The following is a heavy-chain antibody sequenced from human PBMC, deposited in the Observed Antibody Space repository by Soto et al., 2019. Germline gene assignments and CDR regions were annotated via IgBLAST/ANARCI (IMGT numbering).Heavy chain of an antibody. D-gene: IGHD1-7*01. Sequence: SETLSLTCTVSGGSISSYYWSWIRQPPGKGLEWIGYIYYSGSTNYNPSLKSRVTISVDTSKNQFSLKLSSVTAADTAVYYCASIGITGTTGDYYYMDVWGKGTTVTVSS. J-gene: IGHJ6*03. CDR1: GGSISSYY. V-gene: IGHV4-59*01. CDR2: IYYSGST. CDR3: ASIGITGTTGDYYYMDV.